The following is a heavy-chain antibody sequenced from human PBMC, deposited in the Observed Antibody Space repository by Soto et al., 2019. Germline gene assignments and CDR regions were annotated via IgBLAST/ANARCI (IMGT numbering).Heavy chain of an antibody. J-gene: IGHJ6*03. D-gene: IGHD3-10*01. CDR2: IIPILGIA. CDR1: GGTFSSYT. CDR3: ARYYYGSGRTKGDGDYYYYMDV. V-gene: IGHV1-69*02. Sequence: ASVKVSCKASGGTFSSYTISWVRQAPGQGLEWMGRIIPILGIANYAQKFQGRVTITADKYTSTAYMELSSLRSEDTAVYYCARYYYGSGRTKGDGDYYYYMDVWGKGTTVTVSS.